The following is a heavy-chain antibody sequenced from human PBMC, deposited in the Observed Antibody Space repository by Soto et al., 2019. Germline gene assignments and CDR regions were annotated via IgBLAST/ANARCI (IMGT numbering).Heavy chain of an antibody. J-gene: IGHJ6*02. CDR1: GLSFSGYY. Sequence: SDTLSLTCAVHGLSFSGYYWDWIRQPPGKGLEWIGEVNHGGTSNYNPSLKSRAIISVDTSKNQFSLKLTSVTAEDTALYFCARGWWEREGYLMDVWGQGTTVT. CDR3: ARGWWEREGYLMDV. CDR2: VNHGGTS. V-gene: IGHV4-34*01. D-gene: IGHD1-26*01.